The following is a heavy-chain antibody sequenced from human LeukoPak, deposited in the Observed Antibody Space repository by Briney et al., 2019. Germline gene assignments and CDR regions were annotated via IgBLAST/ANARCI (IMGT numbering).Heavy chain of an antibody. Sequence: SETLSLTCGVSGGSISGTNWWSWVRQPPGQGLEWSGEISLAGQTTYNPSLNGRVTMSLDKSSNQLSLHLTSVTAADTATYFCSRESGPFCPFGYWGQGTLVIVSS. CDR1: GGSISGTNW. CDR3: SRESGPFCPFGY. V-gene: IGHV4/OR15-8*02. D-gene: IGHD1-26*01. CDR2: ISLAGQT. J-gene: IGHJ4*02.